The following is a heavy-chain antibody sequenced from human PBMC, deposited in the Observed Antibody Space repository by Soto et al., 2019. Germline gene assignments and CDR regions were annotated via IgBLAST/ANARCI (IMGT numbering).Heavy chain of an antibody. Sequence: SETLSLTCTVSGGSISSTSYHWGWIRQPPGKRLEWIGSTFFTGSTYYNPSLKSRATIYVDTSKDQFSLKLRSVTAADTAVYYCARLDGSSDNDYYYGMDVWGQGTTVTVSS. J-gene: IGHJ6*02. D-gene: IGHD6-6*01. V-gene: IGHV4-39*01. CDR1: GGSISSTSYH. CDR2: TFFTGST. CDR3: ARLDGSSDNDYYYGMDV.